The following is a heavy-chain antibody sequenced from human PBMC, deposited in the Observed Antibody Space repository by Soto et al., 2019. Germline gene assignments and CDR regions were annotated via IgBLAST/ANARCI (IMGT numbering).Heavy chain of an antibody. CDR3: XXXXXXXXXXXXDC. CDR2: IWYDGSNK. J-gene: IGHJ4*02. V-gene: IGHV3-33*01. Sequence: QVQLVESGGGVVQPGRSLRLACATSGFTXXXYGMHWVRQAPGKGLEWVAVIWYDGSNKYYADSVKGRFTISRDNSKNTLFLQMNNLRADXTXXXXXXXXXXXXXXXXXDCWGQGTPVTVSS. CDR1: GFTXXXYG.